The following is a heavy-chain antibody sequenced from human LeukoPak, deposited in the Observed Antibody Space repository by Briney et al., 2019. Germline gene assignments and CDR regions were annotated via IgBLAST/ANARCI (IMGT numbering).Heavy chain of an antibody. J-gene: IGHJ4*02. CDR2: INPNSGGT. Sequence: EASVTVSCKASGYTFTGYYMHWVRQAPGQGLEWMGRINPNSGGTNYAQKFQGRVTMTRDTSISTAYMELSRLRSDDTAVYYCARDMYDFWSGYYTGIQPLVDYWGQGTLVTVSS. CDR1: GYTFTGYY. V-gene: IGHV1-2*06. CDR3: ARDMYDFWSGYYTGIQPLVDY. D-gene: IGHD3-3*01.